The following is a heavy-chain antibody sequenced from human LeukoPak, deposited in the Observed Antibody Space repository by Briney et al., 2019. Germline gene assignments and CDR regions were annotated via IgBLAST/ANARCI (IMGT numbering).Heavy chain of an antibody. CDR3: AKATGYLL. CDR1: GFTFDDYG. J-gene: IGHJ4*02. V-gene: IGHV3-30*18. D-gene: IGHD1-14*01. CDR2: ISYDGSNK. Sequence: GGSLRLSCAASGFTFDDYGMSWVRQAPGKGLEWVAVISYDGSNKYYADSVKGRFTISRDDSENTLSLQMNSLRADDTAVYYCAKATGYLLWGQGTLVTVSS.